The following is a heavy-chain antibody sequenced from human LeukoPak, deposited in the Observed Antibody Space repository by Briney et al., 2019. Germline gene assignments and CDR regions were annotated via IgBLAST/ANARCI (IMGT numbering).Heavy chain of an antibody. CDR1: GFTFSSHA. J-gene: IGHJ4*02. CDR2: ISSSSSYI. Sequence: GGSLRLSCVGSGFTFSSHAMTWVRQAPGRGLEWVSSISSSSSYIYYADSVKGRFTISRDNAKNSLYLQMNSLRAEDTAVYYCARDYDILTGYEYYFDYWGQGTLVTVSS. D-gene: IGHD3-9*01. V-gene: IGHV3-21*01. CDR3: ARDYDILTGYEYYFDY.